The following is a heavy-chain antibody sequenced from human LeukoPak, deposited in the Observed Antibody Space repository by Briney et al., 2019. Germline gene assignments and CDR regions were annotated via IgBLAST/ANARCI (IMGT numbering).Heavy chain of an antibody. CDR2: INSDGGYT. CDR1: GFTFSIYW. CDR3: ARDSSYSTAI. D-gene: IGHD3-22*01. V-gene: IGHV3-74*01. J-gene: IGHJ3*02. Sequence: GGSLRLSCAASGFTFSIYWMHWVRQAPGKGLVWVSHINSDGGYTTYADSVKGRFTISRDNATNTLYLQMNSLRAEDTAVYYCARDSSYSTAIWGQGTMVTVSS.